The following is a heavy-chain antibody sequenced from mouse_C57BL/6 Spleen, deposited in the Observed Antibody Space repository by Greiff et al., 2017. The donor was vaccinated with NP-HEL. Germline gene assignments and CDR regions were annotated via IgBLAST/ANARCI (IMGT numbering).Heavy chain of an antibody. CDR1: GFTFSDYG. CDR3: ARHVWFAY. CDR2: ISSGSSTI. V-gene: IGHV5-17*01. Sequence: EVQVVESGGGLVKPGGSLKLSCAASGFTFSDYGMHWVRQAPEKGLEWVAYISSGSSTIYYADTVKGRFTISRDNAKNTLFLQMTSLRSEDTAMYYCARHVWFAYWGQGTLVTVSA. J-gene: IGHJ3*01.